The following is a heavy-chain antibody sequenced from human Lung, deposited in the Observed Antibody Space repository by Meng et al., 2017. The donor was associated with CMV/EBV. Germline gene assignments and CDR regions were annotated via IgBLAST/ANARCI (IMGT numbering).Heavy chain of an antibody. J-gene: IGHJ6*02. Sequence: GESLKISCAAYGFTFSSYWMSWVRQAPGKGLEWVANIKQDGSEKYYVDSVKGRFTISRDNAKNSLYLQMNSLRSEDTAVYYCAVYCGTTSCYDGYGMDVWGQGXTVTVSS. CDR3: AVYCGTTSCYDGYGMDV. D-gene: IGHD2-2*01. CDR1: GFTFSSYW. V-gene: IGHV3-7*03. CDR2: IKQDGSEK.